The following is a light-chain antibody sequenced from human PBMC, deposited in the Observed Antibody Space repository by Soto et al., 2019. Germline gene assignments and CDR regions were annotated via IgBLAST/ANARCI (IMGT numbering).Light chain of an antibody. CDR2: GAS. CDR1: QSVSSNN. V-gene: IGKV3-20*01. J-gene: IGKJ3*01. CDR3: QQYGRSPFT. Sequence: EIAMTQSPATLSVSPGERATLSCRASQSVSSNNLAWYQQRPGQAPRVVIYGASTRATGIPERFSGSGSGTDFTLAISRLEPENFAVYYCQQYGRSPFTFGPGTKVDIK.